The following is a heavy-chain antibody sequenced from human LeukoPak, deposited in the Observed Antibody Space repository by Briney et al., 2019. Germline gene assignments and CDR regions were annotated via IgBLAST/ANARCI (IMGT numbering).Heavy chain of an antibody. CDR2: ISGDGAST. V-gene: IGHV3-43*02. D-gene: IGHD5-24*01. J-gene: IGHJ6*02. Sequence: PGGSLRLSCAASGFTFDDYAMHWVRQAPGKGLEWVSLISGDGASTYYADSVKGRFTISRDNSKNSLYLQTNSLRTEDTALYYCAGGEELATKLVTNYYYYYGMDVWGQGTTVTVSS. CDR1: GFTFDDYA. CDR3: AGGEELATKLVTNYYYYYGMDV.